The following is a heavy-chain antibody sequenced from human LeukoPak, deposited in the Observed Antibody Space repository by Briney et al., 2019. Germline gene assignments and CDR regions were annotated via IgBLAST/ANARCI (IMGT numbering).Heavy chain of an antibody. D-gene: IGHD3-10*01. V-gene: IGHV1-18*01. CDR3: ARVTMVRGVIIRWFDP. J-gene: IGHJ5*02. CDR2: ISAYNGNT. Sequence: GASVKVSCKASGYTFTSYGISWVRQAPGQGLEWMGWISAYNGNTNYAQKLQGRVTMTTDTSTSTAYMELRGLRSDDTAVYYCARVTMVRGVIIRWFDPWGQGTLVTVSS. CDR1: GYTFTSYG.